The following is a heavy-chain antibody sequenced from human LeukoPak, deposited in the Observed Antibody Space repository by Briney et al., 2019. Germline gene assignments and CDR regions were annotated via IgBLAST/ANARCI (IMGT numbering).Heavy chain of an antibody. D-gene: IGHD1-14*01. CDR1: GGSLSGYY. CDR3: AILTSALFYFDY. J-gene: IGHJ4*02. Sequence: SETLSLTCAVYGGSLSGYYWSWIRQPPGKGLEWIGEINHSGSTNYNPSLKSRVTISVDTSKNQFSLKLSSVTAADTAVYYCAILTSALFYFDYWGQGTLVNVSS. CDR2: INHSGST. V-gene: IGHV4-34*01.